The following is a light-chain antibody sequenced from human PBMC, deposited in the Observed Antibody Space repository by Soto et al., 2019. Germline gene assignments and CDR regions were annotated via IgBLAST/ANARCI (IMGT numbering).Light chain of an antibody. CDR3: SSYTTSNTLVV. Sequence: QSALTQPASVSGSPGQSITISCTETSSDVGGYNYVSWYQQHPGKAPKLMIYDVSNRPSGVSNRFSGSKSGNTASLTISGLQAEDEADYYCSSYTTSNTLVVFGGGTKLTVL. CDR1: SSDVGGYNY. V-gene: IGLV2-14*01. CDR2: DVS. J-gene: IGLJ2*01.